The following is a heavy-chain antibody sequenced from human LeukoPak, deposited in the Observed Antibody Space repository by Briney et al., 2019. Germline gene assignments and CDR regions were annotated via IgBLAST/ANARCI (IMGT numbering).Heavy chain of an antibody. J-gene: IGHJ4*02. CDR1: GFTVSSNY. Sequence: PGGSLRLSCAASGFTVSSNYMSWVRQAPGKGLEWVSVIYSGGSTYYADSVKGRFTISRHNSKNTLYLQMNSLRAEDTAVYYCARDTKSSYYYDSSGYYGSFDYWGQGTLVTVSS. D-gene: IGHD3-22*01. CDR3: ARDTKSSYYYDSSGYYGSFDY. V-gene: IGHV3-53*04. CDR2: IYSGGST.